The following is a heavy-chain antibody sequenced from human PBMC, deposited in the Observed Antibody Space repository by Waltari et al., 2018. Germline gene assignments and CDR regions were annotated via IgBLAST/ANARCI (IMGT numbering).Heavy chain of an antibody. V-gene: IGHV3-21*01. CDR1: GFTFSSYS. D-gene: IGHD6-13*01. CDR2: ISSSSSYI. Sequence: GSLRLSCAASGFTFSSYSMNWVRQAPGKGLEWVSSISSSSSYIYYADSVKGRFTISRDNAKNSLYLQMNSLRAEDTAVYYCASMLDRGYSSSWYPDGYFDYWGQGTLVTVSS. J-gene: IGHJ4*02. CDR3: ASMLDRGYSSSWYPDGYFDY.